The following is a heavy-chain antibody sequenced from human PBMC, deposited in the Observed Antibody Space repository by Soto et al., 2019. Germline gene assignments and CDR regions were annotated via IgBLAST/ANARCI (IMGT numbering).Heavy chain of an antibody. Sequence: PGGSLRLSCAASGFTFSSYGMHWVRQAPGKGLEWVAVIWYDGSNKYYADSVKGRFTISRDNSKNTLYLQMNSLRAEDTAVYYCARGKMASPYYYYYYMDVWGKGTTVTVSS. V-gene: IGHV3-33*01. D-gene: IGHD5-12*01. CDR2: IWYDGSNK. CDR1: GFTFSSYG. CDR3: ARGKMASPYYYYYYMDV. J-gene: IGHJ6*03.